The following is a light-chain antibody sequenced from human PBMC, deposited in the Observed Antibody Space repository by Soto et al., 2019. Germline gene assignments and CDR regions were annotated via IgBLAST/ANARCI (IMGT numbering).Light chain of an antibody. J-gene: IGKJ1*01. CDR1: QRVASD. CDR3: QQYLNSPRT. V-gene: IGKV3-20*01. Sequence: VLTQSPGTLSLSPGEGATLSCRASQRVASDLASYLQKPGQPPRLLIYDASIRATGIPDRISGSGSERDFTLTISRLEPEDAAVYYCQQYLNSPRTFGQGTKLEIK. CDR2: DAS.